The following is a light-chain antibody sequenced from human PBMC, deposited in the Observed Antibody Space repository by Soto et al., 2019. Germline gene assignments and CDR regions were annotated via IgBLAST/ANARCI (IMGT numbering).Light chain of an antibody. V-gene: IGLV2-14*01. CDR1: SSDVGGYDY. Sequence: QSALTQPASVSGSPGRSITISCTGTSSDVGGYDYVSWYQQHQGKAPKLMIYEVSNRPSGVSSRFSGSKSANTAFLIISGLQAEDEADYYCSSYTSSSALVFGGGTKVTVL. J-gene: IGLJ3*02. CDR3: SSYTSSSALV. CDR2: EVS.